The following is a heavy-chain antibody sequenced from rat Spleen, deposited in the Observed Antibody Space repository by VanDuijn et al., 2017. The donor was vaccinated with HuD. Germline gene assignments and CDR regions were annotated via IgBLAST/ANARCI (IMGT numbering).Heavy chain of an antibody. CDR3: ATTPGRPFAY. CDR1: GFTFSDYA. D-gene: IGHD5-1*01. V-gene: IGHV5S23*01. J-gene: IGHJ3*01. Sequence: EVQLVESGGGLVQPGRSLKLSCAASGFTFSDYAMAWVRQAPTKGLEWVASISTGGGNTYYRDSVKGRFTISRDNGKTTLYLKLDSLRSEDTATYYCATTPGRPFAYWGQGTLVTVSS. CDR2: ISTGGGNT.